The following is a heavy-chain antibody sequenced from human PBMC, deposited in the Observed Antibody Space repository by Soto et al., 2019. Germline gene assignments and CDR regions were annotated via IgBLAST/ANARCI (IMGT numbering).Heavy chain of an antibody. J-gene: IGHJ4*02. CDR1: GGSISSGGHS. CDR2: ISHSGST. D-gene: IGHD6-19*01. V-gene: IGHV4-30-2*01. CDR3: ARGGLLPDY. Sequence: QLQLQESGSGLVKPSQTLSLTCAVSGGSISSGGHSWSWIRQAPGKVLEWIGYISHSGSTYYNPSLERRVTISVARSKNQFSLKLSSVTAADTAVYYCARGGLLPDYWGQGTLVTVSS.